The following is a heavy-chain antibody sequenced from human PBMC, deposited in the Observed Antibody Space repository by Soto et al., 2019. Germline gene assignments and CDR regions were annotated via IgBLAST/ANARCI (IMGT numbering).Heavy chain of an antibody. V-gene: IGHV3-7*01. Sequence: VQLVESGGGLVQPGGSLRLSCVDSGFTFSSYWMSWVRQARVKGLEWVGNIKQDGSEENYVDSVKGRFTISRDNAKNSMYLQMNSLRAEDTAVYYCARIAASGRGWDVWGQGTTVVVSS. CDR2: IKQDGSEE. J-gene: IGHJ6*02. CDR1: GFTFSSYW. D-gene: IGHD6-13*01. CDR3: ARIAASGRGWDV.